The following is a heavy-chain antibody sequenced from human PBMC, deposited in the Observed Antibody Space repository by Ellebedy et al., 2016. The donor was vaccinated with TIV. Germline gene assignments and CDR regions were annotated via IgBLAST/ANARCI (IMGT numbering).Heavy chain of an antibody. CDR2: IWYDGSNK. CDR1: GFTFSSYG. J-gene: IGHJ5*02. V-gene: IGHV3-33*01. Sequence: GESLKISCAASGFTFSSYGMHWVRQAPGKGLEWVAVIWYDGSNKYYAASVKGRFTISRDNSKNTLYLQMNSLRAEDTAVYYCARDLSSYCSGGSCETSWFDPWGQGTLVTVSS. CDR3: ARDLSSYCSGGSCETSWFDP. D-gene: IGHD2-15*01.